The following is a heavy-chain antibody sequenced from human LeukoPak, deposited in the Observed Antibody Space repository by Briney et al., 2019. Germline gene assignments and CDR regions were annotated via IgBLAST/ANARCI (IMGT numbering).Heavy chain of an antibody. CDR2: IYTSGTT. J-gene: IGHJ4*02. CDR3: ATEMATPYFDY. D-gene: IGHD5-24*01. V-gene: IGHV4-4*07. Sequence: SETLSLTXTVSGGSISSYYWNWIRQPAGKGLEWIGRIYTSGTTTYNPSLKSRVTMSLDTSKNQFSLNLSSVTAADTAIYYCATEMATPYFDYWGPGTLVTVSS. CDR1: GGSISSYY.